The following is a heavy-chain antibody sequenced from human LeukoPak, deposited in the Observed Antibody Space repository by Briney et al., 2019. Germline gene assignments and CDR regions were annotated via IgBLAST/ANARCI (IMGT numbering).Heavy chain of an antibody. V-gene: IGHV4-34*01. J-gene: IGHJ4*02. CDR3: AGKDYDSSGYFDY. D-gene: IGHD3-22*01. Sequence: PSETLSLTCAVYGGSFSGYYWSWIRQPPGKGLEWIGEINHSGSTNYNPSLKSRVTISVDTSKNQFSPKLSSVTAADTAVYYCAGKDYDSSGYFDYWGQGTLVTVSS. CDR1: GGSFSGYY. CDR2: INHSGST.